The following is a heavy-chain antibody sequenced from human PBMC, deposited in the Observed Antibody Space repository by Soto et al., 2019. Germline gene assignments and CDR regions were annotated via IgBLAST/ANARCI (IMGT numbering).Heavy chain of an antibody. J-gene: IGHJ3*02. V-gene: IGHV3-30-3*01. Sequence: GGSLRLSCAASGFTFSDYSLHWVRQAPGKGLQWVALISYDGNNKDFADSVNGRFSISRDNSRNTLYLQLNSLRLEDTAMYYCARDGSPYGEPHDAFDIWGQGTLVTVSS. D-gene: IGHD4-17*01. CDR3: ARDGSPYGEPHDAFDI. CDR2: ISYDGNNK. CDR1: GFTFSDYS.